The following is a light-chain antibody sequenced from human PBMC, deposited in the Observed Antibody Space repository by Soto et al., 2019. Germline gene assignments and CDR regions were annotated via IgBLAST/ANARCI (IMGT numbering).Light chain of an antibody. V-gene: IGKV3-20*01. CDR2: GAS. J-gene: IGKJ1*01. CDR3: QQYGSSPRT. Sequence: EIVWTQYPATLSLSPGERATLSCRASQGVSSYLAWYQQKPGQAPRLLIYGASSRATGIPDRFSGSGSGTDFTLTISRLEPEDFAVYYCQQYGSSPRTFGQGTKVDI. CDR1: QGVSSY.